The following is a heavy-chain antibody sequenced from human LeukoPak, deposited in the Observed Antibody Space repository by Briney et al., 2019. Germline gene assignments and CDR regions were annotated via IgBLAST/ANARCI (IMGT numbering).Heavy chain of an antibody. CDR2: IYYTGTT. D-gene: IGHD2-21*01. CDR1: GVPISNYY. CDR3: ARDEAYCGHNNCPP. Sequence: SEALSLTCTISGVPISNYYWSWIRQPPGKGLEWIGYIYYTGTTNYCPSFRSRVTISLDTSRTQFSLNLSSVTAADTAVYYCARDEAYCGHNNCPPWGQGTLVTVSS. J-gene: IGHJ5*02. V-gene: IGHV4-59*01.